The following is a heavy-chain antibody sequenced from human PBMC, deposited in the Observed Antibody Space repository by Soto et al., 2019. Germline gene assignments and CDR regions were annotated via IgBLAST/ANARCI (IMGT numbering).Heavy chain of an antibody. CDR2: LTVTGDSA. CDR3: AKNGCSYPSCYPYYYYVDV. V-gene: IGHV3-23*01. Sequence: EVQLLESGGGLVQPGGSLRLSCAASGFRLSDSAVSWVRQAPGKGLEWGSSLTVTGDSAFYSDSVKGRFTISRDISKSTLYLQMNSLRAEDTAVYYCAKNGCSYPSCYPYYYYVDVWGRGTTVTVSS. D-gene: IGHD3-16*01. CDR1: GFRLSDSA. J-gene: IGHJ6*03.